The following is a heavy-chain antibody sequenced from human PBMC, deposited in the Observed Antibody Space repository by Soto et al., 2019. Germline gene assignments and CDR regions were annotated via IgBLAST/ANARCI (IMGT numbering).Heavy chain of an antibody. J-gene: IGHJ3*02. CDR2: IRSKADGGTT. CDR1: GFTFSNAG. V-gene: IGHV3-15*07. D-gene: IGHD2-2*01. Sequence: GGSLRLSCAASGFTFSNAGINLVRQAPGKGLEWVGRIRSKADGGTTEYAEPVKGRFTISRDDSKSIAYLQMNSLKTEDTAVYYCTRSIVVVPAVPDAFDIWGQGTMVTVSS. CDR3: TRSIVVVPAVPDAFDI.